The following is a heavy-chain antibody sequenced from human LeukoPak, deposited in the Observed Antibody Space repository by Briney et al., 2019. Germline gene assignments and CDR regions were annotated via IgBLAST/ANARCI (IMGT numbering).Heavy chain of an antibody. CDR1: GYTFTGYY. CDR3: ARDLSPYYGSGSWDY. Sequence: ASVKVSCKASGYTFTGYYMHWVRQAPGQGLEWTGWINPNSGGTNYAQKFQGRVTMTRDTSISTAYMELSRLRSDDTAVYYCARDLSPYYGSGSWDYWGQGTLVTVSS. V-gene: IGHV1-2*02. CDR2: INPNSGGT. D-gene: IGHD3-10*01. J-gene: IGHJ4*02.